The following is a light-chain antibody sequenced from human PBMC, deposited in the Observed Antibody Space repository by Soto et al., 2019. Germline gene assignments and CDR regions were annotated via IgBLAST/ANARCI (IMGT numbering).Light chain of an antibody. J-gene: IGLJ1*01. V-gene: IGLV2-14*03. Sequence: QSVLTQPASVSGSPGQSITISCTGTISDVGGFNFVSWYQQHPGKAPRLMIYEVTYRPSGVSSRFSGSKSGNTASLTISGLQADDEADYYCSSFTSHTSHYVFGTGTKVTVL. CDR3: SSFTSHTSHYV. CDR2: EVT. CDR1: ISDVGGFNF.